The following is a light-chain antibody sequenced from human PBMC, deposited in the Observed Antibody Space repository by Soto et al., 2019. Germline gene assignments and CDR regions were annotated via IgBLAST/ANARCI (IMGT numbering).Light chain of an antibody. J-gene: IGKJ4*01. CDR3: QKYNSVPLT. CDR1: QTISSW. CDR2: KAS. V-gene: IGKV1-5*03. Sequence: DIQMTQSPSTLSGSVGDRVTITCRASQTISSWLAWYQQKPGKAPKLLIYKASTLKSGVPSRFSGSGSGTDFTLFISSLQPEDAATYYCQKYNSVPLTFGGGTKVDIK.